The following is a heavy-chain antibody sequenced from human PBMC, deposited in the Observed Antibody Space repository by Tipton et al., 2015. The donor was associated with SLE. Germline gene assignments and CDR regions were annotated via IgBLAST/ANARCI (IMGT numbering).Heavy chain of an antibody. CDR3: ARSRRGGMGV. Sequence: TLSLTCAVYGGSFSGYYWSWIRQPPGKGLEWIGEINHSGSTNYNPSLKSRVTISVDTSKNQFSLKLSSVTAADTAVYYCARSRRGGMGVGGQGTTVPVSS. CDR2: INHSGST. V-gene: IGHV4-34*01. CDR1: GGSFSGYY. J-gene: IGHJ6*02. D-gene: IGHD3-16*01.